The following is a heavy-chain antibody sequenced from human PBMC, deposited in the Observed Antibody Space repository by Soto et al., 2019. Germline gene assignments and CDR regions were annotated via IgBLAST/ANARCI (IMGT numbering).Heavy chain of an antibody. D-gene: IGHD3-22*01. CDR3: ARDARDDSSGYYYGADY. CDR2: ISAYNGNT. V-gene: IGHV1-18*01. Sequence: ASVKVSCKAYGYTFPSYGISWVRLAPGQGLEWMGWISAYNGNTNYAQKLQGRVTMTTDTSTSTAYMELRSLRSDDTAVYYCARDARDDSSGYYYGADYWGQGPLVTVSS. J-gene: IGHJ4*02. CDR1: GYTFPSYG.